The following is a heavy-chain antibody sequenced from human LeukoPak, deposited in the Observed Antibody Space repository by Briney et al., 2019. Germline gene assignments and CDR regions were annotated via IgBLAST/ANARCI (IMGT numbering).Heavy chain of an antibody. V-gene: IGHV3-23*01. J-gene: IGHJ4*02. CDR2: ISDSGDGT. CDR1: GFTFRTYA. CDR3: AKDKAPGSWHTPSGL. Sequence: GGSLRLSCAASGFTFRTYAMSWVRQAPGKGLEWVSGISDSGDGTYYAESVKGRFTISRDNSKNTVFLQMNSLRADDTAKYYCAKDKAPGSWHTPSGLWGQGTLVTVSS. D-gene: IGHD6-13*01.